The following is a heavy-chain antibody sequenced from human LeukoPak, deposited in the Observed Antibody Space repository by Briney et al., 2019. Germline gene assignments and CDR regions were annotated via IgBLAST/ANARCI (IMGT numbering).Heavy chain of an antibody. CDR3: ARFRPLDYFDY. V-gene: IGHV4-59*08. J-gene: IGHJ4*02. CDR1: GGSISSYY. Sequence: SETLSLTCTVSGGSISSYYWSWIRQPPGKGLEWIGYIYYSGSTNCNPSLKSRVTISVDTSKNQFSLKLSSVTAADTAVYYCARFRPLDYFDYWGQGTLVTVSS. D-gene: IGHD6-6*01. CDR2: IYYSGST.